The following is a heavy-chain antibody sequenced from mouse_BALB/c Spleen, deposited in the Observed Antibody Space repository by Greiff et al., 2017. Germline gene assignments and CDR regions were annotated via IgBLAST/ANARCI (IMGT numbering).Heavy chain of an antibody. J-gene: IGHJ3*01. CDR2: ISSGSGTI. CDR3: SRSPLTSTATVFAY. CDR1: GFTFSSFG. Sequence: EVKLMESGGGLVQPGGSRKLSCAASGFTFSSFGMHWVRQAPEKGLEWVAYISSGSGTIYYADTVKGRFTISRDNPKNTLFLQMTSLSSEDTAMYYCSRSPLTSTATVFAYWGQGTLVTVSA. V-gene: IGHV5-17*02. D-gene: IGHD1-2*01.